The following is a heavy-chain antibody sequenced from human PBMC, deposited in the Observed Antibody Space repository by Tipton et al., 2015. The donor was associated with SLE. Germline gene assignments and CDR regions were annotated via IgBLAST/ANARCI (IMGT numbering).Heavy chain of an antibody. J-gene: IGHJ2*01. CDR2: LSYDGSNK. D-gene: IGHD3-22*01. CDR3: ARGENMIVVVEGNFDL. Sequence: SLRLSCAASGFTFSSSAMPWVRLAPGKGLEWVAVLSYDGSNKYYADSVKGRFTISRDNSKNTLYLQMNSLRAEDTAVYYCARGENMIVVVEGNFDLWGRGTRV. CDR1: GFTFSSSA. V-gene: IGHV3-30-3*01.